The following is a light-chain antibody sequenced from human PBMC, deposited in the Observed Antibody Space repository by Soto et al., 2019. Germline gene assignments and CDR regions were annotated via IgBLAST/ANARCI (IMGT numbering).Light chain of an antibody. CDR1: QSVSNNY. J-gene: IGKJ1*01. CDR3: QQYGTSPRGT. V-gene: IGKV3-20*01. Sequence: EIVLTQSPGTLSLSPGERATLSCRASQSVSNNYLAWYQQKPGQAPRLLIYGASSRPTGIPDRFSGSGSGTDFTLTISRLEPEDFAMYYCQQYGTSPRGTFGQGTKV. CDR2: GAS.